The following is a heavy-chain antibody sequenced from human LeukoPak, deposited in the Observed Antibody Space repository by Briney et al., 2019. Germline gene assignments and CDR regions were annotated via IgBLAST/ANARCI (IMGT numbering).Heavy chain of an antibody. CDR3: ATIAARYNDY. D-gene: IGHD6-6*01. J-gene: IGHJ4*02. V-gene: IGHV4-4*02. CDR1: GGSISSSNW. Sequence: SGTLSLTCAVSGGSISSSNWWSWVRQPPGKGLEWIGSIYYSGSTYYNPSLKSRVTISVDTSKNQFSLKLSSVTAADTAVYYCATIAARYNDYWGQGTLVTVSS. CDR2: IYYSGST.